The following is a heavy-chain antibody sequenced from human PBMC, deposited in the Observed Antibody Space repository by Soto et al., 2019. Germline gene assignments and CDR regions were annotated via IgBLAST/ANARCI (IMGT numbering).Heavy chain of an antibody. CDR3: VRPYYSSSWFPFDR. Sequence: SLRLTCTGYGFDFGDYYMSWIRQAPGKGLKWVSYIDSGDGTTYYTDSVKGRFTISRDNAKKTVYLQMSSLRVEDTALYYCVRPYYSSSWFPFDRWGQGTLVTVSS. CDR2: IDSGDGTT. CDR1: GFDFGDYY. D-gene: IGHD6-13*01. J-gene: IGHJ4*02. V-gene: IGHV3-11*01.